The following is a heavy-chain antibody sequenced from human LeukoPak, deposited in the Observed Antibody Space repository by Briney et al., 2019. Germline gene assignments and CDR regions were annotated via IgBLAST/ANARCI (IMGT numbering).Heavy chain of an antibody. CDR1: GFTFSSYS. Sequence: GGSLRLSCAASGFTFSSYSMNWVRQAPGKGLEWVSSISSSSSYIYYADSVKGRFTISRDNAKNSLYLQMNSLRAEDTAVYYCAKEGPYDFWSGHASAFDIWGQGTKVTVSS. D-gene: IGHD3-3*01. J-gene: IGHJ3*02. CDR2: ISSSSSYI. CDR3: AKEGPYDFWSGHASAFDI. V-gene: IGHV3-21*04.